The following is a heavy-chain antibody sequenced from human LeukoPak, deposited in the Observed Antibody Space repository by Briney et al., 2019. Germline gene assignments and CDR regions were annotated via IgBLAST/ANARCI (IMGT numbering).Heavy chain of an antibody. J-gene: IGHJ5*02. CDR3: ARGSRGYYPGWFDP. CDR2: FNPIFGSA. Sequence: SVKVSCKASGDSFGTYGITWVRQAPGEGLEWMGGFNPIFGSAQYAQKFQGRVTITMDVSARTVYMELSSLRSEDTTIYYCARGSRGYYPGWFDPWGQGTLVTVSS. V-gene: IGHV1-69*05. CDR1: GDSFGTYG. D-gene: IGHD3-22*01.